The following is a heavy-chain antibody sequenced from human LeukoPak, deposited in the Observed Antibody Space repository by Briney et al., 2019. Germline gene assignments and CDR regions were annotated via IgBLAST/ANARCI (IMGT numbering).Heavy chain of an antibody. Sequence: GGSLRLSCAASGFPLRNHAMGWVRQAPGTGLEWVSAISGSGGNTYYADSVKGRFTISRDNTKNTLYLQMNSLRAEDTAVYYCARIYGGNSYYFDYWGQGTLVTVSS. J-gene: IGHJ4*02. V-gene: IGHV3-23*01. CDR3: ARIYGGNSYYFDY. D-gene: IGHD4-23*01. CDR2: ISGSGGNT. CDR1: GFPLRNHA.